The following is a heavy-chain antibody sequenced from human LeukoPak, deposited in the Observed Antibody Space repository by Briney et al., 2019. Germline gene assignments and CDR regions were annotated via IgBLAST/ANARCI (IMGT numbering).Heavy chain of an antibody. CDR1: GGSFSGYY. J-gene: IGHJ6*03. CDR2: INHSGST. D-gene: IGHD2-15*01. CDR3: ARGNIVVVVAASYYYYYMDV. Sequence: SETLSLTCAVYGGSFSGYYWSWIRQPPGKGLEWIGEINHSGSTNYNPSLKSRVTISVDTFKNQSSLKLSSVTAADTAVYYCARGNIVVVVAASYYYYYMDVWGKGTTVTVSS. V-gene: IGHV4-34*01.